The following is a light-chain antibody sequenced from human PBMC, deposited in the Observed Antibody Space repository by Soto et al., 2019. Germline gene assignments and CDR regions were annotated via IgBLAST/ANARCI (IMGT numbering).Light chain of an antibody. CDR3: QQWIRWT. V-gene: IGKV3-15*01. CDR2: GAS. CDR1: ESVGTN. Sequence: EIVMTQSPDTLSVSPGDRATLSCRASESVGTNVAWFQQRPGQAPRLLIYGASTRVAGIPDRFSGSGSETEFTLTISNLQSEDFAIYHCQQWIRWTFGQGTRAELK. J-gene: IGKJ1*01.